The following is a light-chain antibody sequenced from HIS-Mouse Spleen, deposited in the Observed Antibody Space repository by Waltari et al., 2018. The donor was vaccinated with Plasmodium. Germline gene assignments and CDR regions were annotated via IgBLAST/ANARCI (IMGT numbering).Light chain of an antibody. Sequence: EIVLTQSPATLSLSPGDRATLPCRASQSVSSYLAWYHQKPGQAPRLLIYDASNRATGIPARFSGSGSGTDFTLTISSLEPEDFAVYYCQQRSNWPALTFGGGTKVEIK. J-gene: IGKJ4*01. CDR3: QQRSNWPALT. CDR2: DAS. CDR1: QSVSSY. V-gene: IGKV3-11*01.